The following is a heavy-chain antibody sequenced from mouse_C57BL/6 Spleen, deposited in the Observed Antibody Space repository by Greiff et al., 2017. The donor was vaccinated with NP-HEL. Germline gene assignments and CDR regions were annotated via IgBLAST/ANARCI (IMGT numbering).Heavy chain of an antibody. CDR1: GYSFTGYY. CDR2: INPSTGGT. D-gene: IGHD1-1*01. J-gene: IGHJ2*01. CDR3: AITTVVAPFDY. V-gene: IGHV1-42*01. Sequence: VQLQQSGPELVKPGASVKMSCKASGYSFTGYYMNWVKQSPEKSLEWIGDINPSTGGTTYNQKFKAKATLTVDKSSSTAYMQLKSLTSEDSAVYYCAITTVVAPFDYWGQGTTLTVSS.